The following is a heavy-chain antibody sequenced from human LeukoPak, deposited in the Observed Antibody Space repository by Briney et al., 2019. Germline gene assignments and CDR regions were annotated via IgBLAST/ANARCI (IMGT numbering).Heavy chain of an antibody. CDR3: ARARFCGGDCYPYWYFDL. Sequence: GSSVKVSCKASGGTFSSYAISWVRQAPGQGLEWMGGIIPIFGTANYAQKFQGRVTITADKSTSTAYMELSSLRSEDTAVYYCARARFCGGDCYPYWYFDLWGRGTLVTVSS. J-gene: IGHJ2*01. CDR2: IIPIFGTA. V-gene: IGHV1-69*06. CDR1: GGTFSSYA. D-gene: IGHD2-21*02.